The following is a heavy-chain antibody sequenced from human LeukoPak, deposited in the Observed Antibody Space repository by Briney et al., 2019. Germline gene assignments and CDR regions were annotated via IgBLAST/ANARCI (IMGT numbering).Heavy chain of an antibody. Sequence: SETLSLTCTVSGGSISSSSYYWGWIRQPPGKGLEWIGSIYYSGSTYYNPSLKSRVTISVDTSKNQFSLKLSSVTAADTAVYYCARHVSCYGGPFGYWGQGTLVTVSS. J-gene: IGHJ4*02. D-gene: IGHD4-23*01. CDR2: IYYSGST. CDR1: GGSISSSSYY. CDR3: ARHVSCYGGPFGY. V-gene: IGHV4-39*01.